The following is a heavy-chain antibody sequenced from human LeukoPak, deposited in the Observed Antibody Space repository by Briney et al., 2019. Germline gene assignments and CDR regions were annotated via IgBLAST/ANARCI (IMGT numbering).Heavy chain of an antibody. D-gene: IGHD6-19*01. V-gene: IGHV3-21*01. CDR2: ISSSSSYI. CDR3: ARYSSGWYGEYFDY. Sequence: GGSLRLSCAASGFSFSSYWMTWVRQAPGKGLEWVSSISSSSSYIYYADSVKGRFTISRDNAKNSLYLQMNSLRAEDTAVYYCARYSSGWYGEYFDYWGQGTLVTVSS. J-gene: IGHJ4*02. CDR1: GFSFSSYW.